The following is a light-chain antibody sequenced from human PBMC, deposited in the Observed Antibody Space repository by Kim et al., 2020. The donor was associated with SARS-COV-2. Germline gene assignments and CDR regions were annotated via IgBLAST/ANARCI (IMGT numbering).Light chain of an antibody. J-gene: IGKJ2*01. V-gene: IGKV2-24*01. CDR2: KIS. CDR3: TQATQFPYT. Sequence: QAPSTSCRASQSLGHSDGNTDLSWLHQRPGQPPKRLIYKISRRLSGVPDKFSGSGAGTDFTLKISRVEAEDVGFYYCTQATQFPYTSGQGTKLEI. CDR1: QSLGHSDGNTD.